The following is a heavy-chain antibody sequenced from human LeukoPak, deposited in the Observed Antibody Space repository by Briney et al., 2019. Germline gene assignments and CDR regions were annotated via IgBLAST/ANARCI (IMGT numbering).Heavy chain of an antibody. CDR1: GGSISSSSYY. CDR3: ARMLKIGSASAPTYG. CDR2: IYYTRST. D-gene: IGHD3-10*01. Sequence: PSETLSLTCTVSGGSISSSSYYWGWIRQPPGKGLEWIGSIYYTRSTYYNPSLKSRVTISVDTSKNQFSLKLTSVTAADTAVYYCARMLKIGSASAPTYG. J-gene: IGHJ6*01. V-gene: IGHV4-39*07.